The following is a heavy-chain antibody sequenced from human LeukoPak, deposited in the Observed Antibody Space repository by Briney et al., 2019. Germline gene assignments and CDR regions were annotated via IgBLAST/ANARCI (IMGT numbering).Heavy chain of an antibody. CDR2: IKQDGSQK. D-gene: IGHD3-10*01. V-gene: IGHV3-7*02. CDR3: ARFPGADYFEY. CDR1: GCTFSSYW. Sequence: PGGFLRHSCAASGCTFSSYWMSWVRLAPGKGLEWVATIKQDGSQKEYVDSVKGRFTISRDNAKNSLYLQMNSLRAEDTAVYYCARFPGADYFEYWGQGTLVTVSS. J-gene: IGHJ4*02.